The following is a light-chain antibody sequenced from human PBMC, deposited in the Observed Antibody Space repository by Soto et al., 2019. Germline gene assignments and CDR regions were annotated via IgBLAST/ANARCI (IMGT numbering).Light chain of an antibody. V-gene: IGKV1-5*03. Sequence: DVQMTQSPSSLSASVGDRVTITCRASQSISDWLAWYQQKPGKAPKLLIYKASSLESGVPSRVSGSGSGTEFTLTISSLQPDDFATYYCHQYYSYSRTFGQGTKVEIK. CDR3: HQYYSYSRT. J-gene: IGKJ1*01. CDR1: QSISDW. CDR2: KAS.